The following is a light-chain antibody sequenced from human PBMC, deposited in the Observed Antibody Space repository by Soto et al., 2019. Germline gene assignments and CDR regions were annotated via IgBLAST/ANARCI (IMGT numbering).Light chain of an antibody. CDR2: DAI. V-gene: IGKV3-11*01. Sequence: EIVLTQSPATLSLSPGERATPSCRASQSVNTYLGWYQQKPGQAPRLLIYDAINRATGIPARFSGSGSGTDFTLTISSLEPEDFAVYYCQQRSNWPQITFGQGTRLEIK. J-gene: IGKJ5*01. CDR3: QQRSNWPQIT. CDR1: QSVNTY.